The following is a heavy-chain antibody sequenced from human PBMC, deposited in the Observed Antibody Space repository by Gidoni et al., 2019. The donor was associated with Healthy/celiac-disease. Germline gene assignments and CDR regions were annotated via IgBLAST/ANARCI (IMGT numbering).Heavy chain of an antibody. CDR1: GGSFSGYY. V-gene: IGHV4-34*01. D-gene: IGHD3-10*01. J-gene: IGHJ4*02. CDR3: ARYYYGSGFNY. Sequence: QVQLQQWGAGLLKPSETLSLTCAVYGGSFSGYYWSWIRQPPGKGLEWIGEINHSGSTNYNPSLKSRVTISVDTSKNQFSLKLSSVTAADTAVYYCARYYYGSGFNYWGQGTLVTVSS. CDR2: INHSGST.